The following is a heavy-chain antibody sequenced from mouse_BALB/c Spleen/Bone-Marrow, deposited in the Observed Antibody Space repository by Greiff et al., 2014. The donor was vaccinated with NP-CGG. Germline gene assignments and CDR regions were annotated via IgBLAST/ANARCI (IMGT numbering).Heavy chain of an antibody. CDR2: ISNGGTYT. CDR3: ARSGERYGAMDY. D-gene: IGHD1-1*02. J-gene: IGHJ4*01. CDR1: GFTFSDFY. V-gene: IGHV5-4*02. Sequence: VQLKESGGGLVKPGGPLKLSCAASGFTFSDFYMFWFRQTPEKRLEWVATISNGGTYTYYPDSVKGRFTISRDNAKNNLYLQMSSLKSEDTAMYYCARSGERYGAMDYWGQGTSVTVTS.